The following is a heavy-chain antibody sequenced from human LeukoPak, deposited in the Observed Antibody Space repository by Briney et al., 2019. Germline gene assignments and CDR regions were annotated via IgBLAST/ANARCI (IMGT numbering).Heavy chain of an antibody. CDR1: GFTFSSYA. Sequence: SGGSLRLSCAASGFTFSSYAMSWVRQAPGKGLEWVSAISGSGGSTYYADSVKGRFTISRDNSKNTLYLQMNSLRAEDTAVYYCAKKPFSDSLGVFDSGGKEPLVTVST. CDR3: AKKPFSDSLGVFDS. D-gene: IGHD3-16*01. CDR2: ISGSGGST. V-gene: IGHV3-23*01. J-gene: IGHJ4*02.